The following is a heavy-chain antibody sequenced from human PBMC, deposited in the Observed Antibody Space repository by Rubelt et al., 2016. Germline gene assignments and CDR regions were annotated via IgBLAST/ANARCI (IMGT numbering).Heavy chain of an antibody. CDR2: MSYSGTI. Sequence: GLVQPGGSLRLSCAASGFTVSSNYMSWVRQAPGKGLEWIGTMSYSGTIYYNPSLKSRVTKSRDTSKNQFSLDLSSVTAADTAIYYCARENIVVLRGALLLDFWGQGTLVTVSS. D-gene: IGHD2/OR15-2a*01. CDR1: GFTVSSNY. CDR3: ARENIVVLRGALLLDF. V-gene: IGHV4-59*02. J-gene: IGHJ4*02.